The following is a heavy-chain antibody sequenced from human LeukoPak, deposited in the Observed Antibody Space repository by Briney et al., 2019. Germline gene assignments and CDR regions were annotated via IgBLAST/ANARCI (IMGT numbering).Heavy chain of an antibody. Sequence: SETLSLTCTVSGSICNYYWSWIRQPPGKGLEWIGYIHYNGNTNYNPSLESRVTMSLDTSENQVSLKLTSVTAADTAVYYCARHISSGGTYAHFDYWGQGTLVTVSS. CDR2: IHYNGNT. V-gene: IGHV4-59*08. J-gene: IGHJ4*02. D-gene: IGHD1-26*01. CDR3: ARHISSGGTYAHFDY. CDR1: GSICNYY.